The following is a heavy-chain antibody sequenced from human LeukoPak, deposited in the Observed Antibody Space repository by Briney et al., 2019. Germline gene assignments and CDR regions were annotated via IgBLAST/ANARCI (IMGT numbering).Heavy chain of an antibody. CDR2: TYYSGST. V-gene: IGHV4-59*01. CDR3: ARSYNSRGYYYYGMDV. D-gene: IGHD3-22*01. Sequence: SETLSLTCTVSGGSISSYYGSWIRQPPGKGLEWIGYTYYSGSTGYNPSLKSRVTISVDTSKNQFSLKLSSVTAADTAVYYCARSYNSRGYYYYGMDVWGQGTTVNGSS. J-gene: IGHJ6*02. CDR1: GGSISSYY.